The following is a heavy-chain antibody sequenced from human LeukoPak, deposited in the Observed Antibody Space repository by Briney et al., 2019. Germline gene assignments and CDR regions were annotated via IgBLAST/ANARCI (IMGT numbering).Heavy chain of an antibody. CDR1: GFTFSSYT. J-gene: IGHJ4*02. CDR3: ARDKLGGSGSCDY. CDR2: ISSSSSSI. D-gene: IGHD3-10*01. V-gene: IGHV3-21*01. Sequence: GGSLRLSCAASGFTFSSYTMNWVRQAPGKGLEWVSSISSSSSSIYYADSMKGRFTISRDNAKNSLYLQINSLRAEDTAVYYCARDKLGGSGSCDYWGQGTLVTVSS.